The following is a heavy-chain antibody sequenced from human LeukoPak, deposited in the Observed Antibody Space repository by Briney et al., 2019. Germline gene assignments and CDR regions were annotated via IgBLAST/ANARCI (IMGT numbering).Heavy chain of an antibody. CDR3: ARGIAALLR. D-gene: IGHD6-6*01. V-gene: IGHV4-59*01. Sequence: SETLSLPCSVSGVSISSYYWSWIRQPPGKGLEWIGYIYYSGSTNYNPSLKSRVTISVDTSKNQFSLKLSSVTAADTAVYYCARGIAALLRWGQGTLVTVSS. J-gene: IGHJ4*02. CDR2: IYYSGST. CDR1: GVSISSYY.